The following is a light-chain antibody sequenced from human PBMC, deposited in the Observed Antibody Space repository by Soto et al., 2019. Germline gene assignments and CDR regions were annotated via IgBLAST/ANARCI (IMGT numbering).Light chain of an antibody. CDR1: QSVRNN. J-gene: IGKJ5*01. Sequence: EIMMTQSPATLSVSPGESATLSCRASQSVRNNLAWYQHKPGQAPRLLIYYASTRATGIPARFSGSGSGTEFTLTISSLHSEDFALYYCQQYNNWPPITFAQGTRLELK. CDR2: YAS. CDR3: QQYNNWPPIT. V-gene: IGKV3-15*01.